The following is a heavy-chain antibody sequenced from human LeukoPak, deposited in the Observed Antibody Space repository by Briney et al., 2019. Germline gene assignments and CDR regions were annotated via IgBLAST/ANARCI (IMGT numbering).Heavy chain of an antibody. CDR3: ARDVGYCSGGSCYFFDY. D-gene: IGHD2-15*01. Sequence: SQTLSLTCTVSGVSISSGSYYWSWIRQPAGKGLEWIGYIYYSGSTNYNPSLKSRVTMSVDTSKNQFSLKLSSVPAADTAVYYCARDVGYCSGGSCYFFDYWGQGTLVTVSS. CDR1: GVSISSGSYY. V-gene: IGHV4-61*09. CDR2: IYYSGST. J-gene: IGHJ4*02.